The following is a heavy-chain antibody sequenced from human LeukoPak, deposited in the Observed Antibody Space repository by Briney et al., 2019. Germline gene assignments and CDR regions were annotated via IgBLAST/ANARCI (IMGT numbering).Heavy chain of an antibody. Sequence: GRSLRLSCSASGFAFSSDAMHWVRQAPGRGLEWLAVISYDGSNADHAESVRGRFTISRDNSKNTLFLQMSSLRPEDTAVYYCARDLVYSSGWFAGELDHWGLGTLVIVSS. J-gene: IGHJ4*02. D-gene: IGHD6-19*01. CDR2: ISYDGSNA. V-gene: IGHV3-30*04. CDR3: ARDLVYSSGWFAGELDH. CDR1: GFAFSSDA.